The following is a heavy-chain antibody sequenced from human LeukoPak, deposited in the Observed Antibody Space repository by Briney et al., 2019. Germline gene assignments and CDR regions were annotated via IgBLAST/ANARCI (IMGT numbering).Heavy chain of an antibody. CDR3: ARGSRYYGSGNWFDP. V-gene: IGHV4-34*01. J-gene: IGHJ5*02. D-gene: IGHD3-10*01. CDR1: GGSFSGYY. CDR2: INHSGST. Sequence: SETLSLTCAVYGGSFSGYYWSWIRQPPGKGLEWIGEINHSGSTNYNPSLKSRVTISVDTSKNQFSLKLSSVTAADTAVYYCARGSRYYGSGNWFDPWGQGTLVTVSS.